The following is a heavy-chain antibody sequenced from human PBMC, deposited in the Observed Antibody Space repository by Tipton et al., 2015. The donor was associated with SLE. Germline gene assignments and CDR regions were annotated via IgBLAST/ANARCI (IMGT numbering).Heavy chain of an antibody. CDR2: IYYSGST. Sequence: TLSLTCTVSGGSINSGGYYWTWIRQHPGKGLEWIGYIYYSGSTYNNPSLKSRVTVSVDTSKNQFSLNLSSVTVADTAVYYCARTLYGSGNYGMDVWGQGTTVTVSS. CDR1: GGSINSGGYY. J-gene: IGHJ6*02. CDR3: ARTLYGSGNYGMDV. D-gene: IGHD3-10*01. V-gene: IGHV4-31*03.